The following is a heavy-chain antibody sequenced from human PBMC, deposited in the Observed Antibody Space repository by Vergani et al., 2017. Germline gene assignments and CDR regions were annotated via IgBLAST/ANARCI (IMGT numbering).Heavy chain of an antibody. CDR3: ARVGPTRAVAGSNAFDI. V-gene: IGHV1-69*02. J-gene: IGHJ3*02. CDR2: IIPILGIA. Sequence: QVQLVQSGAEVKKPGSSVKVSCKASGGTFSSYTISWVRQAPGQGLEWMGRIIPILGIANYAQKFQGRVTITADKSTSTAYMELSSLRSEDTAVYYGARVGPTRAVAGSNAFDIWGQGTMVTVSS. D-gene: IGHD6-19*01. CDR1: GGTFSSYT.